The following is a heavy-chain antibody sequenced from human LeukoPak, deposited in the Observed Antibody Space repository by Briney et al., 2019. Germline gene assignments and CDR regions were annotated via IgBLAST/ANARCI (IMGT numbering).Heavy chain of an antibody. CDR3: ARIPLGYSGAYYFDC. D-gene: IGHD5-12*01. V-gene: IGHV4-4*09. J-gene: IGHJ4*02. CDR2: ISSSGSV. CDR1: RGSISGSIRSYY. Sequence: PSETLSLTCTVSRGSISGSIRSYYGSWLRQPPGKGLEWIGYISSSGSVNDNPSLRSRVTISVDTSKNQFFLNLSSVSAADTAVYYCARIPLGYSGAYYFDCWGQGTLVTVSP.